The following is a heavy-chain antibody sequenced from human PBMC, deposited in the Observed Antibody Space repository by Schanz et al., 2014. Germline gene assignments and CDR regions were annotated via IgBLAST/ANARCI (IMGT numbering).Heavy chain of an antibody. J-gene: IGHJ3*01. D-gene: IGHD3-16*01. CDR1: GFTFRGHA. Sequence: VQLVESGGTLVKPGGSLRLSCAASGFTFRGHAMHWVRQAPGQGLEKVAVTSTDGTKTYYAASVRGRFTISRDNSKNTVYLQMNSLRSEDTAVYYCTRDRGALINHNDALDLWGQGTMVSVSS. CDR2: TSTDGTKT. CDR3: TRDRGALINHNDALDL. V-gene: IGHV3-30*04.